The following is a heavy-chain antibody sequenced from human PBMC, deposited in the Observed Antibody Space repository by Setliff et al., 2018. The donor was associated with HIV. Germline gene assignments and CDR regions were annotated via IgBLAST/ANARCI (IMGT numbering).Heavy chain of an antibody. J-gene: IGHJ5*02. CDR3: ARLNGSGSP. D-gene: IGHD3-10*01. CDR2: IFTSGST. V-gene: IGHV4-61*09. Sequence: PSETLSLTCTVSGDSINSGSYYWSWIRQPAGEGLEWIGHIFTSGSTYYNPSLKSRVTISVDTSKNQFSLKLSSVTAADTAVYYCARLNGSGSPWGQGTLVTVSS. CDR1: GDSINSGSYY.